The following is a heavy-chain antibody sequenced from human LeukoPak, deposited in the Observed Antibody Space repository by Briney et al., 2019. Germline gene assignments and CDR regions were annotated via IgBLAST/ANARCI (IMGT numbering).Heavy chain of an antibody. CDR2: ISGSGTST. CDR1: GFTFGNYA. V-gene: IGHV3-23*01. D-gene: IGHD6-6*01. CDR3: AKASSSSSNYYYYYGMDV. Sequence: PGGSLRLSCAASGFTFGNYAMSWVRQAPGKGLEWVSAISGSGTSTYYTDSVKGRFTISRDNSKNTLYLQMNSLRAEDTAVYYCAKASSSSSNYYYYYGMDVWGQGTTVTVSS. J-gene: IGHJ6*02.